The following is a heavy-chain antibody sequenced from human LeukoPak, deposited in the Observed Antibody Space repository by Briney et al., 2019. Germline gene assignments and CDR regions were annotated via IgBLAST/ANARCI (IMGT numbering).Heavy chain of an antibody. CDR1: GYTFTSYG. Sequence: GASVKVSCKASGYTFTSYGISWVRQAPGQGLEGMGWISAYNGNANYAQKLQGRVTMTTDTSTSTAYMELRSLRSDDTAVYYCAKSLTGDRAQETPAHWGQGTLVTVSS. J-gene: IGHJ4*02. D-gene: IGHD7-27*01. V-gene: IGHV1-18*01. CDR3: AKSLTGDRAQETPAH. CDR2: ISAYNGNA.